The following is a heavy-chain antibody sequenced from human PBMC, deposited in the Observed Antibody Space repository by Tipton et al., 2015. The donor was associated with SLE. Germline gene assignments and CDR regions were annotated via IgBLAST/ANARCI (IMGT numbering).Heavy chain of an antibody. V-gene: IGHV4-39*01. Sequence: GLVKPSETLSLTCTVSGGSISSSSYYWGWIRQPPGKGLEWIGSIYYSGSTYYNPSLKSRVTISVDTSKNQFSLKLSSVTAADTAVYYCARLFPIVAWTGAFDYWGQGTLVTVSS. CDR1: GGSISSSSYY. CDR3: ARLFPIVAWTGAFDY. J-gene: IGHJ4*02. D-gene: IGHD3-22*01. CDR2: IYYSGST.